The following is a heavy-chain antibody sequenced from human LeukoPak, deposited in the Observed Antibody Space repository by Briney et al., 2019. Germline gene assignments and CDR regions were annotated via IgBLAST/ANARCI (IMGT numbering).Heavy chain of an antibody. CDR2: INHSGST. Sequence: MTSETLSLTCAVYGGSLSGYYWSWIRQPPGKGLEWIGEINHSGSTNYNPSLKSRVTISVDTSKNQFSLKLSSVTAADTAVYYCASRPLYDSSGYYYGRWGQGTLVTVSS. CDR3: ASRPLYDSSGYYYGR. J-gene: IGHJ4*02. CDR1: GGSLSGYY. V-gene: IGHV4-34*01. D-gene: IGHD3-22*01.